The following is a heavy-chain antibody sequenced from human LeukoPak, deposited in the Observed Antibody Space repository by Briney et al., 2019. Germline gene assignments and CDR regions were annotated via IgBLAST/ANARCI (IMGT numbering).Heavy chain of an antibody. J-gene: IGHJ4*02. V-gene: IGHV1-18*01. CDR1: GYTFTSYG. Sequence: ASVKVSCKASGYTFTSYGISWVRQAPGQGLEWMGWISAYNGNTNYAQKLQGRVTMTTDTSTSAAYMELRSPKSDDTAVYYCARDIGLVRGIIMAHWGQGTQVTVSS. CDR2: ISAYNGNT. D-gene: IGHD3-10*01. CDR3: ARDIGLVRGIIMAH.